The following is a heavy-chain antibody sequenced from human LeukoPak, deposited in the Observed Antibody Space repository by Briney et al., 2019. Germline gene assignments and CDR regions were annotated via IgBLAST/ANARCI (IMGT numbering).Heavy chain of an antibody. V-gene: IGHV1-18*01. J-gene: IGHJ4*02. D-gene: IGHD4-11*01. CDR1: GYTFSSYG. CDR3: ARDRPVATDY. Sequence: ASVKVSCKPSGYTFSSYGISWVRQAPGQGLEWMGWIRVYNGDTNYAQKFQGRVTMTRDTSTSTVYMELSSLRSEDTAVYYCARDRPVATDYWGQGTLVTVSS. CDR2: IRVYNGDT.